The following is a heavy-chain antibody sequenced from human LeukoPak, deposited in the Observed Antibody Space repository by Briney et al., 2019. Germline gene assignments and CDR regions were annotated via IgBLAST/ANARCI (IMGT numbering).Heavy chain of an antibody. CDR3: AELGITMIGGV. J-gene: IGHJ6*03. Sequence: GGSLRLSCAASGFTFSSFGMTWVRQAPGKGLEWVSAISGSGGSTYYADSVKGRFTISRDNSKNTLYLQMNSLRAEDTAVYYCAELGITMIGGVWGKGTTVTISS. CDR2: ISGSGGST. D-gene: IGHD3-10*02. V-gene: IGHV3-23*01. CDR1: GFTFSSFG.